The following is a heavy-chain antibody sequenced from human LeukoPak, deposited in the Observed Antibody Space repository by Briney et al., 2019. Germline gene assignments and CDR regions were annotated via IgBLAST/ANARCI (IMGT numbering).Heavy chain of an antibody. D-gene: IGHD6-19*01. Sequence: PSETLSLTCTVSGGSISSSSYYWGWIRQPPGKGLEWIGSIYYSGSTYYNPSLKSRVTISVDTSKNQFSLKLSSVTAADTAVYYCARDSHLLAVADMAGFDYWGQGTLVTVSS. CDR3: ARDSHLLAVADMAGFDY. J-gene: IGHJ4*02. CDR2: IYYSGST. V-gene: IGHV4-39*07. CDR1: GGSISSSSYY.